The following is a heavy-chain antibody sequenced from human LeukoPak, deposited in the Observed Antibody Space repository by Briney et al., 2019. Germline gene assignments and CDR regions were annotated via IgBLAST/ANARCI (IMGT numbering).Heavy chain of an antibody. CDR3: AKDGSGFPGYFEY. V-gene: IGHV3-23*01. CDR2: INDSGDRT. J-gene: IGHJ4*02. D-gene: IGHD3-22*01. Sequence: PGGPLRLSCAASGFTFSSYSMSWVRQAPGKGLEWVSTINDSGDRTYYADSVKGRFTISRDNSENMLYLQMSSLRAEDTAIYYCAKDGSGFPGYFEYWGQGTLATVSS. CDR1: GFTFSSYS.